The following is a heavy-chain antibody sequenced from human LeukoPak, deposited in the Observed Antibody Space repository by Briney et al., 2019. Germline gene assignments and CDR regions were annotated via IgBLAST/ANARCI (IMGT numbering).Heavy chain of an antibody. CDR3: ARDRRVGAVVVDY. CDR1: GYTFSNYG. V-gene: IGHV1-18*01. Sequence: ASVKVSCKASGYTFSNYGISWVRQAPGQGLEWVGWIRGDNGNTNYAQKFQGRVTMTTETSTSTAYMELESLGSDETAVYYCARDRRVGAVVVDYWGQGTLVTVSS. J-gene: IGHJ4*02. D-gene: IGHD2-15*01. CDR2: IRGDNGNT.